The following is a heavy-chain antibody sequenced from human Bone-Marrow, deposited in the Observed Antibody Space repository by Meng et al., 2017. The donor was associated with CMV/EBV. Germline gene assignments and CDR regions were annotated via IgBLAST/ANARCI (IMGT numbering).Heavy chain of an antibody. CDR3: AREVMATMGVYYYGMDV. V-gene: IGHV3-21*01. J-gene: IGHJ6*02. CDR1: GFTFSSYA. CDR2: ISSSSSYI. D-gene: IGHD5-24*01. Sequence: GGSLRLSCAASGFTFSSYAMSWVRQAPGKGLEWVSSISSSSSYIYYADSVKGRFTISRDNAKNSLYLQMNSLRAEDTAVYYCAREVMATMGVYYYGMDVWGQGTTVTVSS.